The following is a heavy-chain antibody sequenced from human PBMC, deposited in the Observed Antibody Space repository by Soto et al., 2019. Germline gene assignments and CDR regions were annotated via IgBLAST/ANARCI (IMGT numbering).Heavy chain of an antibody. CDR2: ISWISGAI. D-gene: IGHD6-19*01. V-gene: IGHV3-9*01. Sequence: EVQLVESGGGLVQPGRSLRLSCAVSGFTFEDYAMIWVRQVPGKGLECVSSISWISGAIDYAASVKGRFTISRDNAKKSLYLEMNSLRVEDTALYYCAKGARSGWPWYFDLWGRGTLVTVSS. J-gene: IGHJ2*01. CDR1: GFTFEDYA. CDR3: AKGARSGWPWYFDL.